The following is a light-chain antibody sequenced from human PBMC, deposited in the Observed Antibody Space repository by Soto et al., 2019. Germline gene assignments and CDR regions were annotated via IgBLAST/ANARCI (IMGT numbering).Light chain of an antibody. Sequence: QPVLTQPPSASGTPGQRVTISCSGSSSNIGSNTVNWYQQFPGTAPKLLIFSNNRRPSGVPDRFSGSKSGTSASLAISGLQSEDEADYYCAAWDDSLSARVVFGGGTKVTVL. J-gene: IGLJ2*01. CDR3: AAWDDSLSARVV. V-gene: IGLV1-44*01. CDR2: SNN. CDR1: SSNIGSNT.